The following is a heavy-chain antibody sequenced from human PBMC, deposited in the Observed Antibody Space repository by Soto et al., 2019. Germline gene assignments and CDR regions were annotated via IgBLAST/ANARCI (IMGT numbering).Heavy chain of an antibody. Sequence: PGGSLRLSCAASGFTFSSYAMSWVRQAPGKGLEWVSAISGSGGSTYYADSVKGRFTISRDNSKNTLYLQMNSLRAEDTAVYYCARELSGGSRWYYYMDVWGKGTTVTVSS. CDR2: ISGSGGST. CDR1: GFTFSSYA. V-gene: IGHV3-23*01. D-gene: IGHD1-26*01. J-gene: IGHJ6*03. CDR3: ARELSGGSRWYYYMDV.